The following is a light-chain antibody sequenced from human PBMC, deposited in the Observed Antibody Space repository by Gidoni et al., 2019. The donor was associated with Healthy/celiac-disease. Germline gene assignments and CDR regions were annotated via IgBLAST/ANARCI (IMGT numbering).Light chain of an antibody. CDR3: NSRDSSGNHVV. J-gene: IGLJ2*01. CDR2: GKN. V-gene: IGLV3-19*01. CDR1: SLRSYY. Sequence: SSDLTQDPAVSVALGQTVRITCQGDSLRSYYASWYQQKPGQAPVLVIYGKNNRPSGIPDRFSGSSSGNTASLTITGAQAEDEADYYGNSRDSSGNHVVFGGGTKLTVL.